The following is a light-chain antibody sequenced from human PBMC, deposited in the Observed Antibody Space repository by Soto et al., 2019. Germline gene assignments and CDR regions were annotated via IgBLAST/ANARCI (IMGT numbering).Light chain of an antibody. CDR3: QQYGSSPYT. Sequence: EIVLTQSPGTLSLSPGERATLSCRSSQSVSSSYLAWYQQKPGQAPRLVIYGASSRPTGIPDRFSGSGSGTDFTLTISRLEPEHFAVYYCQQYGSSPYTFGQGTKQEIK. CDR2: GAS. V-gene: IGKV3-20*01. J-gene: IGKJ2*01. CDR1: QSVSSSY.